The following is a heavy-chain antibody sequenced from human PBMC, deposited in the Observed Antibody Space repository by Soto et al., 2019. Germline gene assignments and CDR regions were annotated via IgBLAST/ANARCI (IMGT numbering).Heavy chain of an antibody. J-gene: IGHJ5*02. Sequence: QVQLQQWGAGLLKPSETLSLTCAVYGGSFSGYYWSWIRQPPGKGLEWIGEINHSGSTNYNPSLKSRVTISVDTSKNQFSLKLSSVTAADTAVYYCARGLGYYDWLWGGFDPWGQGTLVTVSS. CDR1: GGSFSGYY. D-gene: IGHD3-9*01. V-gene: IGHV4-34*01. CDR3: ARGLGYYDWLWGGFDP. CDR2: INHSGST.